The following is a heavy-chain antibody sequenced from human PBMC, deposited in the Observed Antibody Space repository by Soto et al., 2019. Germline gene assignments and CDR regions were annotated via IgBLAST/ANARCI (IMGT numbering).Heavy chain of an antibody. D-gene: IGHD2-2*01. CDR2: IGDSGATT. CDR3: AKDRSSTSCYGFDY. Sequence: LRLSCAASAFTFRNYAMSWVRQAPGKGLEWVSAIGDSGATTYYADSVKGRFTISRDNSKNTLYLQMNNLRAEDTAFYYCAKDRSSTSCYGFDYWGPGALVTVSS. CDR1: AFTFRNYA. J-gene: IGHJ4*02. V-gene: IGHV3-23*01.